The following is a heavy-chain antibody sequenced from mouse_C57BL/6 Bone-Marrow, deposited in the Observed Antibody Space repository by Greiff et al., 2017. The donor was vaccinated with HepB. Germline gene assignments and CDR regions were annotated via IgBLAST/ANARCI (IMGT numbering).Heavy chain of an antibody. D-gene: IGHD2-2*01. V-gene: IGHV1-74*01. Sequence: QVQLKQPGAELVKPGASVKVSCKASGYTFTSYWMHWVKQRPGQGLEWIGRIHPSDSDTNYNQKFKGKATLTVDKSSSTAYMQLSSLTSEDSAVYYCAIVGYPRGAMDYWGQGTSVTVSS. J-gene: IGHJ4*01. CDR1: GYTFTSYW. CDR3: AIVGYPRGAMDY. CDR2: IHPSDSDT.